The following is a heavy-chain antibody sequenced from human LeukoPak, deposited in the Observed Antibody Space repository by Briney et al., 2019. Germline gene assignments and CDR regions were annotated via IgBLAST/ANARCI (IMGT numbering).Heavy chain of an antibody. J-gene: IGHJ4*02. V-gene: IGHV3-48*02. CDR1: GFTFSSYS. CDR2: ISSSSKTI. CDR3: ARDQGIFDY. Sequence: GGSLRLSCAASGFTFSSYSINWVRQAPGKGLEWVSYISSSSKTIYYADSVKGRFTISRDNAKNSLYLQMNSLGDEYSAVYYCARDQGIFDYWGQGTLVTVSS.